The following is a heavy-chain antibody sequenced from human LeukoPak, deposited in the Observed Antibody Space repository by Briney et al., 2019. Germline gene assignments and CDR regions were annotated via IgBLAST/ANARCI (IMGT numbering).Heavy chain of an antibody. V-gene: IGHV4-39*01. CDR1: GGSTSSNSYY. CDR2: IYYTVRT. J-gene: IGHJ4*02. D-gene: IGHD3-10*01. Sequence: SQTLSLTCTVSGGSTSSNSYYWGWIRPPPGKGLEWIWRIYYTVRTYYNPFLKSRVTICVDTSKNQFSLKPSSAAAADTAVYYCEGLHDSGTSFDYWGQGTLVTVSS. CDR3: EGLHDSGTSFDY.